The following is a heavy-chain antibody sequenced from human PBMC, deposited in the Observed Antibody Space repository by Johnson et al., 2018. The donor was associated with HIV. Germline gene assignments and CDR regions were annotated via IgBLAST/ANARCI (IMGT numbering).Heavy chain of an antibody. J-gene: IGHJ3*02. V-gene: IGHV3-20*04. CDR3: AKRVPGGYGDYGAFDI. CDR2: INWNGDST. CDR1: GFTFNEYG. Sequence: MQLVESGGGVVQPGRSLRVSCAASGFTFNEYGMSWVRQVSGKGLKWVSAINWNGDSTSYADSVKGRFTISRDNAKNSLYLQMNSLRAEDTAVYYCAKRVPGGYGDYGAFDIWGQGTMVTVSS. D-gene: IGHD4-17*01.